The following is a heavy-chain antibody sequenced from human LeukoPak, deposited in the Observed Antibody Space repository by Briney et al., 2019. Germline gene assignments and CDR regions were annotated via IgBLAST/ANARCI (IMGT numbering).Heavy chain of an antibody. CDR3: ARGHQFPSTYYFDY. CDR1: GGSFSGYY. J-gene: IGHJ4*02. CDR2: INHSGST. D-gene: IGHD2-2*01. Sequence: SETLSLTCAVYGGSFSGYYWSWIRQPPGKGLEWIGEINHSGSTNYNPSLKSRVTISVDTSKNQFSLKLSSVTAADTAVYYCARGHQFPSTYYFDYWGQGTLVTVSS. V-gene: IGHV4-34*01.